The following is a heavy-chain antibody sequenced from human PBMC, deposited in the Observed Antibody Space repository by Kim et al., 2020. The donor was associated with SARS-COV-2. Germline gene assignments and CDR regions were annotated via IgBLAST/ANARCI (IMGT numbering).Heavy chain of an antibody. CDR3: ARGGRSGGSGNNWFDP. J-gene: IGHJ5*02. Sequence: GGSLRLSCAASGFTVSSNYMSWVRQAPGKGLEWVSSIYSGGSTYYADPVKGRFTISRDNSKNTLYLQMNSLRAEDTAVYYCARGGRSGGSGNNWFDPWGQGTLVTVSS. V-gene: IGHV3-53*01. CDR2: IYSGGST. CDR1: GFTVSSNY. D-gene: IGHD2-15*01.